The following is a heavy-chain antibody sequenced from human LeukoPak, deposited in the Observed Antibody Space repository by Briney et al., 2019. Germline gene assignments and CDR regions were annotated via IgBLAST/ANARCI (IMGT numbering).Heavy chain of an antibody. V-gene: IGHV3-7*01. J-gene: IGHJ4*02. D-gene: IGHD3-16*02. Sequence: GGSLRLSCAASGFTFSSYWMSWVRQAPGKGLEWVANIKQDGSEKYYVDSVKGRFTISRDNAKNSLYLQMNSLRAEHTAVYYCARATHVWGSYRFFDYWGQGTLVTVSS. CDR2: IKQDGSEK. CDR3: ARATHVWGSYRFFDY. CDR1: GFTFSSYW.